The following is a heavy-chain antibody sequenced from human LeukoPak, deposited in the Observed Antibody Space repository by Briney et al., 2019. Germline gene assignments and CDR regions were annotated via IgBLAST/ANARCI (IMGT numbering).Heavy chain of an antibody. V-gene: IGHV3-23*01. CDR2: ISGSGGST. Sequence: GGSLRLSCAASGFTFSSYAMSWVRQAPGKGLEWVSAISGSGGSTYYADSVKGRFTISRDNSKNTLYLQMNSLRAEDTAVYYCAKGSYYDSSGYPTSADYWGQGTLVTVSS. CDR1: GFTFSSYA. D-gene: IGHD3-22*01. J-gene: IGHJ4*02. CDR3: AKGSYYDSSGYPTSADY.